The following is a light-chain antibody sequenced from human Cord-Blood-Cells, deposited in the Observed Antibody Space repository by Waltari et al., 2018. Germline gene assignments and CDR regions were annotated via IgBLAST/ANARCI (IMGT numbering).Light chain of an antibody. CDR1: SSDFAGTHY. CDR2: DGS. V-gene: IGLV2-11*01. CDR3: SSYAGSYTLV. Sequence: QSALPQPRSLSGSPGPSVTISCTGSSSDFAGTHYVHWYQQHPGKAPKLMIYDGSKQPSGVPGRFAGSKAGNAASLTISGLQAEDEAYYYCSSYAGSYTLVFGGGTKLTVL. J-gene: IGLJ2*01.